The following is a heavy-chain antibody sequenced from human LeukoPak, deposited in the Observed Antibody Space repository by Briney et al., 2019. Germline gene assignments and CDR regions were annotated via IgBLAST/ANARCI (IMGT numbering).Heavy chain of an antibody. CDR3: ARVGITMVRGSPVYYYYYMDV. CDR2: ISAYNGNT. V-gene: IGHV1-18*01. CDR1: GYTFTSYG. D-gene: IGHD3-10*01. J-gene: IGHJ6*03. Sequence: ASVKVSCKASGYTFTSYGISWVRQAPGQGLEWMGWISAYNGNTNYAQKLQGRVTITTDTSTSTAYMELSSLRSEDTAVYYCARVGITMVRGSPVYYYYYMDVWGKGTTVTISS.